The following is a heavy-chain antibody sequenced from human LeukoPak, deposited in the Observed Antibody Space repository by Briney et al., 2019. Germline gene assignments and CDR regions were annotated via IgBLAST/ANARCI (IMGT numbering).Heavy chain of an antibody. Sequence: GGSLRLSCAASGFTVSSNYMSWVRQAPGKGLEWVSVIYSGGSTYYADSVKGRFTISRDNAKNSLYLQMNSLRAEDTAVYYCAREAAAKDAFDIWGQGTMVTVSS. CDR3: AREAAAKDAFDI. V-gene: IGHV3-53*01. CDR1: GFTVSSNY. CDR2: IYSGGST. D-gene: IGHD6-13*01. J-gene: IGHJ3*02.